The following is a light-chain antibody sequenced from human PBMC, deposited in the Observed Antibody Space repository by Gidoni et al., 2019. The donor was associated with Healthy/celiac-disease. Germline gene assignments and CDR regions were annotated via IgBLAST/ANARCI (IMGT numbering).Light chain of an antibody. V-gene: IGKV1-33*01. Sequence: DIQMTQSPSSLSASVGDRVTITCQASQDISNYLNWYQQKPGKAPKLLIYDASHLETVVQSRFSGSGSGTDFTFTISSLQPEDIATYYCQQYDNLLPGTFXQXTRLEIK. CDR3: QQYDNLLPGT. J-gene: IGKJ5*01. CDR2: DAS. CDR1: QDISNY.